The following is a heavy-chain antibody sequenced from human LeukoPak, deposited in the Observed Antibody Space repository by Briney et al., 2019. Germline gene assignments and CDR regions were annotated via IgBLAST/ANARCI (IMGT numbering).Heavy chain of an antibody. D-gene: IGHD4-17*01. CDR3: ARWNDYGDYGLDY. CDR2: INPSGGST. Sequence: GASVKVSCKASGYTFTSYYMHWVRQAPGQGLEWMGIINPSGGSTSYAQKFQGRVTMTRDTSISTAYMELSRLRSDDTAVYYCARWNDYGDYGLDYWGQGTLVTVSS. V-gene: IGHV1-46*01. J-gene: IGHJ4*02. CDR1: GYTFTSYY.